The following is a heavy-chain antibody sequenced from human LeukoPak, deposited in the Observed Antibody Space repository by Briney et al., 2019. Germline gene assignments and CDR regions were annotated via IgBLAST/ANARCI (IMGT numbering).Heavy chain of an antibody. CDR3: ARDRGTSFRFDY. Sequence: ASVKVSCKASGYTFTGYYMHWVRQAPGQGLEWMGWINPNSGGTNYAQKFQGRVTMTRDTSISTAYMELSRLRSDDTAVYYCARDRGTSFRFDYWGQGTLVTVSS. CDR1: GYTFTGYY. V-gene: IGHV1-2*02. D-gene: IGHD2-2*01. J-gene: IGHJ4*02. CDR2: INPNSGGT.